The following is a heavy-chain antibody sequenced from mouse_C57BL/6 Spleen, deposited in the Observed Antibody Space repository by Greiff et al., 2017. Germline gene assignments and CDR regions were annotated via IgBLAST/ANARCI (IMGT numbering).Heavy chain of an antibody. D-gene: IGHD2-4*01. CDR1: GYTFTSYW. CDR3: ARGGIYYDYDYYFDY. J-gene: IGHJ2*01. V-gene: IGHV1-55*01. CDR2: IYPGSGST. Sequence: QVQLQQPGAELVKPGASVKMSCKASGYTFTSYWITWVKQRPGQGLEWIGDIYPGSGSTNYNEKFKSKATLTVDTSSSTAYMQLSSLTSEDSAVYYCARGGIYYDYDYYFDYWGQGTTLTVAS.